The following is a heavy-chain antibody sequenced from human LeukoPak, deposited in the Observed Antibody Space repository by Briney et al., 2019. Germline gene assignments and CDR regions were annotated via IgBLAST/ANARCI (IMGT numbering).Heavy chain of an antibody. J-gene: IGHJ5*02. CDR2: IYYSGRT. V-gene: IGHV4-59*08. CDR1: GGSISSYY. Sequence: PSETLSLTCTVSGGSISSYYWSWIRQPPGKGLEWIGYIYYSGRTKYNPSLKNRVTISVDTSKNQFSLKLSSVTAADTAVYYCARLRVRGAYNWFDPWGQGTLVTVSS. CDR3: ARLRVRGAYNWFDP. D-gene: IGHD3-10*01.